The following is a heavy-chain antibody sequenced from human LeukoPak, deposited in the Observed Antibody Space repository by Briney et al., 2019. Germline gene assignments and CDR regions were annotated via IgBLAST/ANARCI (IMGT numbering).Heavy chain of an antibody. V-gene: IGHV3-23*01. CDR3: AKDRYCSSFSCHGPFDY. CDR2: IGGTGGST. CDR1: GFTFISYA. D-gene: IGHD2-2*01. Sequence: GGSLRLSCAASGFTFISYAMNWVRQAPGKGLEWVSIIGGTGGSTYYADSVKGRFTISRDNSKNTLYLQMNSLRAEDTAVYYCAKDRYCSSFSCHGPFDYWGQGTLVTVSS. J-gene: IGHJ5*01.